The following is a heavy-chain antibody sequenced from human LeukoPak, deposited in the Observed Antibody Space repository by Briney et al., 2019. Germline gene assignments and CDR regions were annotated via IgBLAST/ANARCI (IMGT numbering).Heavy chain of an antibody. V-gene: IGHV4-39*01. D-gene: IGHD3-22*01. J-gene: IGHJ6*03. CDR2: IYDSGST. CDR1: GGSISSSSYY. Sequence: SETLSLTCTVSGGSISSSSYYWGWIRQPPGKGLEWIGSIYDSGSTYYNPSLKSRVTISVDTSKNQFSLKLSSVTAADTTVYYCARSNYDSSGYYYGYYYYMDVWGKGTTVTVSS. CDR3: ARSNYDSSGYYYGYYYYMDV.